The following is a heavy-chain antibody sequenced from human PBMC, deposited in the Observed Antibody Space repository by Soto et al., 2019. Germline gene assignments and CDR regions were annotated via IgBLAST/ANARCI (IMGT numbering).Heavy chain of an antibody. V-gene: IGHV4-34*01. D-gene: IGHD2-15*01. CDR3: ARYGGTSIWYFDI. CDR1: GASFAGYY. CDR2: VSHSGIA. Sequence: QVQLQQWGAGLLKPSETLSLTCTVYGASFAGYYWTWLRQSPGKGLEWIGEVSHSGIAKYNPSLGSRVPXSXDXXTTQFSLDLTSVTAADTAVYYCARYGGTSIWYFDIWGRGTLVSVSS. J-gene: IGHJ2*01.